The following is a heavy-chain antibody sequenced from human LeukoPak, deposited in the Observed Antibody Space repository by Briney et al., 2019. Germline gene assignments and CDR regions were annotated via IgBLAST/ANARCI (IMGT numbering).Heavy chain of an antibody. CDR2: IRFDGSNT. V-gene: IGHV3-30*02. Sequence: GGSLRLSCAASGFTFNTYDMHWVRQAPGKGLEWVALIRFDGSNTSYADSVKGRFTISRDNSKNTLHLQMNSLRADDTAVYYCTGDFDYWGQGTLVTVSS. J-gene: IGHJ4*02. CDR1: GFTFNTYD. CDR3: TGDFDY.